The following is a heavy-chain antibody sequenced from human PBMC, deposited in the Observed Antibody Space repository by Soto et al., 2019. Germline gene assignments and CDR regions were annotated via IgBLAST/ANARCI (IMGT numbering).Heavy chain of an antibody. Sequence: SGGSLSLSCAASGFTFSSYGMHWVRQAPGKGLEWVAVISYDGSNKYYADSVKGRFTISRDNSKNTLYLQMNSLRAEDTAVYYCAKGNYGDYVNYYYGMDVWGQGTTVTVSS. CDR3: AKGNYGDYVNYYYGMDV. CDR2: ISYDGSNK. CDR1: GFTFSSYG. V-gene: IGHV3-30*18. D-gene: IGHD4-17*01. J-gene: IGHJ6*02.